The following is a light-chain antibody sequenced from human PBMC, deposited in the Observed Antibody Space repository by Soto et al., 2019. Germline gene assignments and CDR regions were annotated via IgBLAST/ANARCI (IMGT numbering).Light chain of an antibody. CDR2: GAS. V-gene: IGKV3-20*01. CDR3: QQYNNWPPWT. Sequence: EIVLTQSPGTLSLSPVERATLSCRASQSVSSSYLAWYQQKPGQAPRLLIYGASSRATGIPDRFSGSGSGTEFTLTISSLQSEDFAVYYCQQYNNWPPWTFGQGTKVDI. CDR1: QSVSSSY. J-gene: IGKJ1*01.